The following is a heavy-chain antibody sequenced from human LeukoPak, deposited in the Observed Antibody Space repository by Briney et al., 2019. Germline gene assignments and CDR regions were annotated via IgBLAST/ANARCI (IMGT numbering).Heavy chain of an antibody. V-gene: IGHV3-23*01. CDR3: AKGPLIEVAGTTWDY. D-gene: IGHD6-19*01. Sequence: ETLSLTCTVSGGSISSSSYYWGWVRQAPGKGLEWVSAISGSGGSTYYADSVKGRFTISRDNSKNTLYLQMNSLRAEDTAVYYCAKGPLIEVAGTTWDYWGQGTLVTVSS. J-gene: IGHJ4*02. CDR2: ISGSGGST. CDR1: GGSISSSSYY.